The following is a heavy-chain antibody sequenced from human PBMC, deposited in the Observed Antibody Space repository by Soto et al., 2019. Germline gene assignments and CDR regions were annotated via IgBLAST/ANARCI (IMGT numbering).Heavy chain of an antibody. J-gene: IGHJ5*02. D-gene: IGHD6-19*01. Sequence: PSETLSLTCTVSGGSISSYYWSWIRQPPEKGLEWIGYINDSGNTNYNPSLKSRVTISVDTPKNQFSLKLTSVTAADTAVYYCARSYSSGWYPKNWFDPWGQGTLVTVSS. CDR1: GGSISSYY. V-gene: IGHV4-59*01. CDR3: ARSYSSGWYPKNWFDP. CDR2: INDSGNT.